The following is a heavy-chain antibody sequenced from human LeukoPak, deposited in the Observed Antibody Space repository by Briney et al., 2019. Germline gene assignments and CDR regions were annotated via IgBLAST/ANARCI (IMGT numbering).Heavy chain of an antibody. V-gene: IGHV3-30*02. CDR3: AKDKGTGRDPFDY. J-gene: IGHJ4*02. Sequence: PGGSLRLSCAASGFTFSSYGMHWVRQAPGKGLEWVAFIRYDGSNKYYADSVKGRFTISRDNSKNTLYLQMNSLRAEDTAVYYCAKDKGTGRDPFDYWGQGTLVTVSS. D-gene: IGHD3/OR15-3a*01. CDR1: GFTFSSYG. CDR2: IRYDGSNK.